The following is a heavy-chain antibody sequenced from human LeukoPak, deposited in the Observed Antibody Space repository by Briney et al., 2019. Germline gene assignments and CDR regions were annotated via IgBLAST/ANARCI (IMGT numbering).Heavy chain of an antibody. D-gene: IGHD3-22*01. V-gene: IGHV4-59*08. J-gene: IGHJ4*02. CDR3: ARSGRYYESSGYYYVVY. Sequence: SETLSLTCTVSGASLSSYYWSCIRQPPGKGLEWSGYIYNSGSTNYNPSLKSPVTILVDTSKNQFSLKLRSVTAADTAVYYCARSGRYYESSGYYYVVYWGQGTLVTVSS. CDR1: GASLSSYY. CDR2: IYNSGST.